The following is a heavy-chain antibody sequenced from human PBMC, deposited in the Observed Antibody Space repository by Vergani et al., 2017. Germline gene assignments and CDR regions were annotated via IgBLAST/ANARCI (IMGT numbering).Heavy chain of an antibody. CDR2: ISGSGGST. CDR1: GFTFSSYA. V-gene: IGHV3-23*01. D-gene: IGHD6-19*01. CDR3: AKDQDSSGWYPYDAFDI. J-gene: IGHJ3*02. Sequence: EVQLLESGGGLVQPGGSLRLSCAASGFTFSSYAMSWVRPAPGKGLEWVSAISGSGGSTYYADSVKGRFTISRDNSKNTLYLQMNSLRAEDTAVYYCAKDQDSSGWYPYDAFDIWGQGTMVTVSS.